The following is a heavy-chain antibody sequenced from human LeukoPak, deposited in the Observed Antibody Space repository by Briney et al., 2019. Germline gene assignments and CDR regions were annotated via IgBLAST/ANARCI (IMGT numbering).Heavy chain of an antibody. CDR2: INPNSGGT. D-gene: IGHD2-2*01. CDR3: ARELYQLPYNWFDP. J-gene: IGHJ5*02. CDR1: GYTFTGYY. Sequence: ASVKVSCKASGYTFTGYYMHWVRQAPGQGLEWMGWINPNSGGTNYAQKFQGRVTMTRDTSISTAYMELSRLRSDDMAVYYCARELYQLPYNWFDPWGQGTLVTVSS. V-gene: IGHV1-2*02.